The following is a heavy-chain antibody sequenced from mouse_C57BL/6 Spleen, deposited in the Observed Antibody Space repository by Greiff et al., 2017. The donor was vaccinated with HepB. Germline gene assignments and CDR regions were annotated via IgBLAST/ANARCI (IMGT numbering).Heavy chain of an antibody. D-gene: IGHD2-1*01. V-gene: IGHV5-9-1*02. CDR1: GFTFSSYA. J-gene: IGHJ3*01. Sequence: EVHLVESGEGLVKPGGSLKLSCAASGFTFSSYAMSWVRQTPEKRLEWVAYISSGGDYIYYADTVKGRFTNSRDNARNTLYLQMSSLKSEDTAMYYCTSGNYDRFAYWGQGTLVTVSA. CDR3: TSGNYDRFAY. CDR2: ISSGGDYI.